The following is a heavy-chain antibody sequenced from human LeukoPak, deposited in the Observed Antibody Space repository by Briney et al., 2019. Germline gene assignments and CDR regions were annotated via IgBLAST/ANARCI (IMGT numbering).Heavy chain of an antibody. D-gene: IGHD1-26*01. Sequence: ASAKVSCKTSGYTFSDYYLHWVRQAPGQGLEWMGWINPSSGGTKYVQKFQGRVTMTRDTSISTGYMELSRLRSDDTAVYYCARPIRGSYVEDAFDMWGQGTMVTVS. CDR1: GYTFSDYY. J-gene: IGHJ3*02. V-gene: IGHV1-2*02. CDR3: ARPIRGSYVEDAFDM. CDR2: INPSSGGT.